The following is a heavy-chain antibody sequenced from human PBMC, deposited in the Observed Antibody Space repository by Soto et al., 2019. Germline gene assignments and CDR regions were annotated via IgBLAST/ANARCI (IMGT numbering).Heavy chain of an antibody. CDR1: GFNFSTYS. D-gene: IGHD5-18*01. V-gene: IGHV3-48*04. CDR3: ASPRGYSYDLTYYYGMDV. Sequence: GSLRLSCAASGFNFSTYSMNWVRKDPGKGLEWVSYISTSTSTIYYADSVKGRFTISRDNAKNSLYLQMSSLRSEDTAVYYCASPRGYSYDLTYYYGMDVWGQGTTVTVSS. CDR2: ISTSTSTI. J-gene: IGHJ6*02.